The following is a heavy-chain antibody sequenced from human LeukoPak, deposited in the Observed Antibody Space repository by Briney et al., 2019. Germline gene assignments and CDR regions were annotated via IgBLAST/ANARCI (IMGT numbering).Heavy chain of an antibody. CDR1: GFTFSSYA. CDR3: AIDRGIVGAIPFDY. CDR2: ISYDGSNK. V-gene: IGHV3-30*01. J-gene: IGHJ4*02. D-gene: IGHD1-26*01. Sequence: PGRSLRLSCAASGFTFSSYAMHWVRQAPGKGLEWVAVISYDGSNKYYADSVKGRFTISRDDSKDTLYLQMNSLRAEDTAVYYCAIDRGIVGAIPFDYWGQGTLVTVSS.